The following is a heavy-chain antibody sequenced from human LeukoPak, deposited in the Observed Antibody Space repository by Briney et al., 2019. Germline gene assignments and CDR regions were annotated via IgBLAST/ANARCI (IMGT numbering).Heavy chain of an antibody. Sequence: ASVKVSCKASGYTFTGYYMHWVRQAPGQGLEWMGWINPNSGGTNYAQKFQGRVTMTRDTSISTAYMELSRLRSDDTAVYYCANHLMVRGVISWFDPWGQGTLVTVSS. CDR2: INPNSGGT. CDR3: ANHLMVRGVISWFDP. J-gene: IGHJ5*02. D-gene: IGHD3-10*01. CDR1: GYTFTGYY. V-gene: IGHV1-2*02.